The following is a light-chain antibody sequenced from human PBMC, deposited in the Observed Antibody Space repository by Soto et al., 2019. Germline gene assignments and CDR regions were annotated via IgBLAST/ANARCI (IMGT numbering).Light chain of an antibody. Sequence: IQLTQSPSSLSASVGDRVTISCRASQNIERWQAWYQQKPGKAPKLLLYDVSTLERGVPSRFSGSGSATEFTLTISDLQPDDFATYYCQQYQSDTWTFGQGTKVDIK. CDR1: QNIERW. J-gene: IGKJ1*01. CDR2: DVS. V-gene: IGKV1-5*01. CDR3: QQYQSDTWT.